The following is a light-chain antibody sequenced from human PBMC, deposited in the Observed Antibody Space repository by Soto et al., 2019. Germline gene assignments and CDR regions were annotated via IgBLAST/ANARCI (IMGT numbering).Light chain of an antibody. Sequence: DIVMTQSPDSLAVSLGERATINCKSSQSVLYSSNNKNYLAWYQQKPGQPPKLLIYWASTRESGVPDRFSGSGSGTDFTLTISSLQAEDVAVYHCQQYDSTPYTFGQGTKLEIK. CDR2: WAS. CDR3: QQYDSTPYT. J-gene: IGKJ2*01. CDR1: QSVLYSSNNKNY. V-gene: IGKV4-1*01.